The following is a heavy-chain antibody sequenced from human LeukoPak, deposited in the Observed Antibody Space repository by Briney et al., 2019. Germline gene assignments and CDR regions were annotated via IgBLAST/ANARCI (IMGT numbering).Heavy chain of an antibody. CDR2: INPAGSET. V-gene: IGHV3-7*01. CDR1: GFSFSAYW. D-gene: IGHD2-15*01. J-gene: IGHJ4*02. CDR3: ARFGYVAAVDV. Sequence: GGSLRLSCAASGFSFSAYWMTWVRQAPGTGLEWVANINPAGSETYYVDPVKGRFSISRDNAKDLVYLQMNSLRAEDTAVYHCARFGYVAAVDVWGQGTPVTVSS.